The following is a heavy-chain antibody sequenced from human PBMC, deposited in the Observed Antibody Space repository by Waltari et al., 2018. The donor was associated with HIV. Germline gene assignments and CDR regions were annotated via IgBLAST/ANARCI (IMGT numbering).Heavy chain of an antibody. CDR1: GFTFSRYW. CDR3: ARDGGRQQLVDY. Sequence: EVQLVESGGGLVQPGGSLRLSCAASGFTFSRYWMSWVRQAPGKGLGWVANIKQDGREKYYVYSVKGRFTISRDNAKNSLYLQMNSLRAEDTAVYYCARDGGRQQLVDYWGQGTLVTVSS. V-gene: IGHV3-7*01. J-gene: IGHJ4*02. D-gene: IGHD6-13*01. CDR2: IKQDGREK.